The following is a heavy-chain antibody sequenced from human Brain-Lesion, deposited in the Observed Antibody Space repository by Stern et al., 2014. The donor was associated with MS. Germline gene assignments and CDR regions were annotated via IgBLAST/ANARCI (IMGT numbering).Heavy chain of an antibody. D-gene: IGHD2-2*01. Sequence: QVQLVQSGPGLVKPSQTLSLSCTVSGGSISSGGYYWSWIRQPAGKGLEWIGRIFNRGSTSYNPPLKSRVPISIDTSKNQFSLRLNSMTAADTAVYYCARGRVVPGFQYYATDVWGQGTTVIVSS. J-gene: IGHJ6*02. CDR2: IFNRGST. CDR1: GGSISSGGYY. CDR3: ARGRVVPGFQYYATDV. V-gene: IGHV4-61*02.